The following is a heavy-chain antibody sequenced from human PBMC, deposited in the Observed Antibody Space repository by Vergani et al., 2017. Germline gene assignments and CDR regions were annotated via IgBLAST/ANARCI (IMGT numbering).Heavy chain of an antibody. D-gene: IGHD6-6*01. CDR2: IYHSGST. J-gene: IGHJ5*02. V-gene: IGHV4-30-2*01. Sequence: QLQLQESGSGLVKPSQTLSLTCAVSGGSISSGGYSWSWIRQPPGKGLEWIGYIYHSGSTYYNPSLKSRVTISVDRSKNQFSLKLSSVTAADTAVYYCARGDSSIAXRGEESGTNNWFDPWGQGTLVTVSS. CDR1: GGSISSGGYS. CDR3: ARGDSSIAXRGEESGTNNWFDP.